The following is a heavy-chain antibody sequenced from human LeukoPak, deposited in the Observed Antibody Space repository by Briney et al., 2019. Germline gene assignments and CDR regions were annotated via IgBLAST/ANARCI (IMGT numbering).Heavy chain of an antibody. Sequence: SETLSLTCTVSGGSISSYYWGWIRQPAGKGLEWTGRIYTSGSTNYNPSLKSRVTMSVDTSKNQFSLKLSSVTAADTAVYYCASYPRGVIVSADDAFDIWGQGTMVTVSS. CDR3: ASYPRGVIVSADDAFDI. CDR1: GGSISSYY. D-gene: IGHD3-16*02. J-gene: IGHJ3*02. CDR2: IYTSGST. V-gene: IGHV4-4*07.